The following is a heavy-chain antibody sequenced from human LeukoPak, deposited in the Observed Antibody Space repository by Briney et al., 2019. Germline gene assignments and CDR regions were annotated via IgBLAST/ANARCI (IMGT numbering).Heavy chain of an antibody. V-gene: IGHV4-59*12. CDR3: ARGLPSSYYYYYYMDV. J-gene: IGHJ6*03. Sequence: PSETLSLTCTVSGGSISSYYWSWIRQPPGKGLEWIGYIYYSGSTNYNPSLKSRVTISVDTSKNQFSLKLSSVTAADTAVYYCARGLPSSYYYYYYMDVWGKGTTVTVSS. D-gene: IGHD6-13*01. CDR1: GGSISSYY. CDR2: IYYSGST.